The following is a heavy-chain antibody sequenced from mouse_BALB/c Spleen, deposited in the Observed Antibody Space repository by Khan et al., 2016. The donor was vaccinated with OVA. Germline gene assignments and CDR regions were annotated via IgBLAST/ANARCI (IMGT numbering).Heavy chain of an antibody. CDR3: AREGYGTLAMDY. D-gene: IGHD2-10*02. CDR2: IYYSGTI. Sequence: EVQLQESGPGLVKPSQTVSLTCSVTGISITTGYYRWSWIRQFPENKLEWKGYIYYSGTITYNPSLTSRTTITRDTSKNQFFLEMNSLTAEDTATYYCAREGYGTLAMDYWGQGTSVTVSS. J-gene: IGHJ4*01. CDR1: GISITTGYYR. V-gene: IGHV3-5*02.